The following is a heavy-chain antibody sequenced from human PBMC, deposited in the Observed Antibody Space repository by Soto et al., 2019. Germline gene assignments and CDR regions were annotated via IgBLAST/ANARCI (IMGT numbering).Heavy chain of an antibody. CDR2: ISSSSSYI. V-gene: IGHV3-21*01. CDR3: ARDLMTPPETYSSSPNWFDP. D-gene: IGHD6-13*01. CDR1: GFTFSSYS. Sequence: EVQLVESGGGLVKPGGSLRLSCAASGFTFSSYSMNWVRQAPGKGLEWVSSISSSSSYIYYADSVKGRFTISRDNAKNSLYLQMNSLRAEDTAVYYCARDLMTPPETYSSSPNWFDPWGQGTLVTVSS. J-gene: IGHJ5*02.